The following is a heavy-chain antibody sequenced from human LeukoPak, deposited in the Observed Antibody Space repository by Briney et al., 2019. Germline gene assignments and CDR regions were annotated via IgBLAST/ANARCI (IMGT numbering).Heavy chain of an antibody. CDR1: GYTFTSYG. CDR2: ISAYNGNT. CDR3: ARDQDGYYYDSSPIDY. J-gene: IGHJ4*02. Sequence: ASVKVSCKASGYTFTSYGISWVRQAPGQGLEWMGWISAYNGNTKYAQKLQGRVTMTTDTSTSTAYMELRSLRSDDTAVYYCARDQDGYYYDSSPIDYWGQGTLVTVSS. V-gene: IGHV1-18*01. D-gene: IGHD3-22*01.